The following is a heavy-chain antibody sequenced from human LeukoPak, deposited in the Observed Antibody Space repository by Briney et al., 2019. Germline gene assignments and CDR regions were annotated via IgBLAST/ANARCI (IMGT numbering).Heavy chain of an antibody. CDR1: GFTFSSYS. Sequence: PGGSLRLSCAASGFTFSSYSMNWVRLAPGKGLEWVASISGSSGSIYYADSVKGRFTISRDNAKNSLYLQMNGLRAEDTAVHYCARANPPAISFFDWWGQGTLVSVSS. CDR3: ARANPPAISFFDW. CDR2: ISGSSGSI. D-gene: IGHD3-9*01. V-gene: IGHV3-21*01. J-gene: IGHJ4*02.